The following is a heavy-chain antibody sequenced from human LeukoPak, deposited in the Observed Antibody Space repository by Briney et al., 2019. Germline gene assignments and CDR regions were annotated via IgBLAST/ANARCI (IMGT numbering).Heavy chain of an antibody. J-gene: IGHJ4*02. CDR1: GFTFSGSA. V-gene: IGHV3-73*01. CDR2: IRSKANSYAT. Sequence: GGSLRLSCAASGFTFSGSAMPWVRQASGKGLEWVGRIRSKANSYATAYAASVKGRFTISRDDSKNTAYLQMNSLKTEDTAVYYCTRPPDSSSSGTNDYWGQGTLVTVSS. D-gene: IGHD6-6*01. CDR3: TRPPDSSSSGTNDY.